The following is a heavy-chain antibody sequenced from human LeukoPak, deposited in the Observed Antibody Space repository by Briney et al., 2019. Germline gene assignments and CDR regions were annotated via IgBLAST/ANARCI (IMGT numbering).Heavy chain of an antibody. J-gene: IGHJ4*02. Sequence: QAGGSLRLSCAASGFTFSSYEMNGVRQAPGKGLEWVSYISSSGSTIYYADSMKGRFTISRDNAKNSLYLQMNSLRAEDTAVYYCASTRSGYLFDYWGQGTLVTVSS. CDR2: ISSSGSTI. V-gene: IGHV3-48*03. D-gene: IGHD5-12*01. CDR1: GFTFSSYE. CDR3: ASTRSGYLFDY.